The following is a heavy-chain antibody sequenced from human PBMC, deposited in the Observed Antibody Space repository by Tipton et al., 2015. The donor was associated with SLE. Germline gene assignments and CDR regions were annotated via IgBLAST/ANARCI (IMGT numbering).Heavy chain of an antibody. CDR1: GGSFSGYY. CDR3: ARHGGSCSGGSCYRKVFFRWFDP. D-gene: IGHD2-15*01. J-gene: IGHJ5*02. Sequence: TLSLTCAVYGGSFSGYYWSWIRQPPGKGLEWIGEINHSGNTNYNPSLKSRVTISVDTSKNQFSLKLSSVTAADTAVYYCARHGGSCSGGSCYRKVFFRWFDPWGQGTLVTVSS. V-gene: IGHV4-34*01. CDR2: INHSGNT.